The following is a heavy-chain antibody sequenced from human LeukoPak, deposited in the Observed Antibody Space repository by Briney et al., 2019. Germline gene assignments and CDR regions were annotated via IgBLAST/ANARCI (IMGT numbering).Heavy chain of an antibody. CDR3: ASLKEMTTIDY. J-gene: IGHJ4*02. V-gene: IGHV4-39*01. CDR2: IYYSGNT. D-gene: IGHD5-24*01. CDR1: GGSIRSDIYY. Sequence: SETLSLTCIVSGGSIRSDIYYWDWIRQPPGKGLQWIGNIYYSGNTQYNPSLKSRVTMSVDTSENQFSLRLSSVAAEDTAVYYCASLKEMTTIDYWGQGTRVTVSS.